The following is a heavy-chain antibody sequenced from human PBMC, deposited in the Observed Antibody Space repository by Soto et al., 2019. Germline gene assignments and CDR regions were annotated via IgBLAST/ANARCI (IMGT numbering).Heavy chain of an antibody. CDR1: GFSFSDYD. Sequence: EVHLEESGGGLVQPGGSLRLSCETSGFSFSDYDMHWVRQAPGKGLQWVSAVGTEGDTYYPDFVKGRFTVSGDNGKKSLFLDMKTLSAGDTAIYYCGRGTADGSGSYYIDYWGQGTLVTVSS. V-gene: IGHV3-13*01. D-gene: IGHD3-10*01. CDR2: VGTEGDT. J-gene: IGHJ4*02. CDR3: GRGTADGSGSYYIDY.